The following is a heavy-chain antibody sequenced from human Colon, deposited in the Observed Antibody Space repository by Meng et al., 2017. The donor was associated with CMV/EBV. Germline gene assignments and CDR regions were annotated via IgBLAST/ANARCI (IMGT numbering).Heavy chain of an antibody. CDR3: AKGYCSGGSCYFDY. J-gene: IGHJ4*02. V-gene: IGHV3-9*01. CDR1: GFTFDDYA. Sequence: SLKISCAASGFTFDDYAMHWVRQAPGKGLEWVSGISWNSGSIGYADSVKGRFTISRDNAKNSLYLQMNSLRPEDTALYYCAKGYCSGGSCYFDYWGQGTLVTVSS. D-gene: IGHD2-15*01. CDR2: ISWNSGSI.